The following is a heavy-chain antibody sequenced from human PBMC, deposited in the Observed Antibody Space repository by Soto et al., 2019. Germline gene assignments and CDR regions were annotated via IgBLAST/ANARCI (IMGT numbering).Heavy chain of an antibody. D-gene: IGHD1-1*01. Sequence: SETLSLTCAVYGGSFSGYYWSWIRQPPGKGLEWIGEINHSGSTNYNPSLKSRVTISVDTSKNQFSLKLSSVTAADTAVYYCARGGTTGTTVTRNYYYMDVWGKGTTVTVSS. J-gene: IGHJ6*03. CDR2: INHSGST. CDR1: GGSFSGYY. V-gene: IGHV4-34*01. CDR3: ARGGTTGTTVTRNYYYMDV.